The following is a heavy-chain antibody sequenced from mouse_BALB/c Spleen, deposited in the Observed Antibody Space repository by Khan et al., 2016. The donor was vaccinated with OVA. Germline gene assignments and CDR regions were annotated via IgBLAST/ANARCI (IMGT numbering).Heavy chain of an antibody. CDR1: GFTFSTYA. D-gene: IGHD1-1*01. Sequence: EVELVESGGGLVKPGGSLKLSCAASGFTFSTYAMSWVRQTPEKRLAWVASISSGGTTYYPDILKGRFTISRDNARNILYLQMSSLRSEDTAMYYCAREVYGSNYAWVAYWGQGTLVTVSA. CDR2: ISSGGTT. V-gene: IGHV5-6-5*01. J-gene: IGHJ3*01. CDR3: AREVYGSNYAWVAY.